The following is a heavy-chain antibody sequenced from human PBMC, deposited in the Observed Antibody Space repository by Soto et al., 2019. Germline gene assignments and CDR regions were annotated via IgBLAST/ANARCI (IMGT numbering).Heavy chain of an antibody. CDR1: GYPLTSYY. CDR2: INPSGGST. V-gene: IGHV1-46*01. J-gene: IGHJ5*02. CDR3: ARVRRGSGYYYGS. Sequence: XSVKVSCKASGYPLTSYYMHWVRQAPGQGLEWMGIINPSGGSTSYAQKFQGRVTMTRDTSTSTVYMELSSLRSEDTAVYYCARVRRGSGYYYGSWGQGTPVTVS. D-gene: IGHD3-22*01.